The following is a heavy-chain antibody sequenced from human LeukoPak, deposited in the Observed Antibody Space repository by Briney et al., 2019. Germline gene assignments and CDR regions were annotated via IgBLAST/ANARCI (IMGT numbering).Heavy chain of an antibody. Sequence: PGGSLRLSCAASGFTISNFWMTWVRQAPGKGLEWVATIKQDGSGQFYVDSVKGRFTISRDNAKSSLSLQMNSLKVEDTAVYYCARDSYYDSSGVDYWGQGTLVTVSS. V-gene: IGHV3-7*03. D-gene: IGHD3-22*01. CDR1: GFTISNFW. J-gene: IGHJ4*02. CDR3: ARDSYYDSSGVDY. CDR2: IKQDGSGQ.